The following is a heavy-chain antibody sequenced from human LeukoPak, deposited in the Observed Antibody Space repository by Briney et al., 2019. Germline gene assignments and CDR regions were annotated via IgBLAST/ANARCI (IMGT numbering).Heavy chain of an antibody. V-gene: IGHV3-7*01. CDR3: ARDIRYSYGDDAFDI. Sequence: GGSLRLSCAASGFTFSRYWMSWVRQAPGKGLEWVANIKQDGSEKYCVDSVKGQFTISRDNAKNSLFLQMNSLRAEDTAVYYCARDIRYSYGDDAFDIWGQGTMVTVSS. CDR2: IKQDGSEK. D-gene: IGHD5-18*01. CDR1: GFTFSRYW. J-gene: IGHJ3*02.